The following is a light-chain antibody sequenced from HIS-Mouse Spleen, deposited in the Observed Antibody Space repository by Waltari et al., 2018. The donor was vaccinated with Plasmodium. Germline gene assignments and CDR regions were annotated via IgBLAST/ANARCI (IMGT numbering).Light chain of an antibody. V-gene: IGKV3-15*01. Sequence: EIVMTQSPATLSVSPGERATLSRRASQSVSSNLAWYQQKPGQAPRLLIYGASTRATGIPARFSGSGSGTEFTLTISSMQSEDLAVYHCQQYNNWPTVGQGTRLGIK. CDR2: GAS. CDR3: QQYNNWPT. J-gene: IGKJ5*01. CDR1: QSVSSN.